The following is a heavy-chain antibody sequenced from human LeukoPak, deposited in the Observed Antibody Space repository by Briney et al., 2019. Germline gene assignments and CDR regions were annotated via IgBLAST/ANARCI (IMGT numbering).Heavy chain of an antibody. CDR3: ARVRRIAATLGWFDP. D-gene: IGHD6-13*01. Sequence: SETLSLTCAVYGGSFSGYYWGWIRQPPGKGLEWIGSIYYSGSTYYNPSLKSRVTISVDTSKNQFSLKMRSVTAADTAVYYCARVRRIAATLGWFDPWGQGTLVTVSS. CDR2: IYYSGST. V-gene: IGHV4-34*01. CDR1: GGSFSGYY. J-gene: IGHJ5*02.